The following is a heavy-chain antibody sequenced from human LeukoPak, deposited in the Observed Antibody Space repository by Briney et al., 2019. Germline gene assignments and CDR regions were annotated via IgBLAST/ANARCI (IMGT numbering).Heavy chain of an antibody. Sequence: SETLSLTCTVSGGSISSGDYYWSWIPQPPGKGLEWIGYIYYSGSTYYNPSLKSRVTISVDTSKNQFSLKLSSVTAADTAVYYCAREGWFGELSHWFDPWGQGTLVTVSS. CDR1: GGSISSGDYY. CDR2: IYYSGST. D-gene: IGHD3-10*01. J-gene: IGHJ5*02. V-gene: IGHV4-30-4*01. CDR3: AREGWFGELSHWFDP.